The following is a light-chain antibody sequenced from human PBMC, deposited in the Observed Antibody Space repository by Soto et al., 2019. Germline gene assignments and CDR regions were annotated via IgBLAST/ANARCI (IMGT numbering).Light chain of an antibody. CDR2: EVT. CDR1: RRDVGGYNY. CDR3: SSYAGSNNV. V-gene: IGLV2-14*01. Sequence: QSVLTQPASVSGSPGQSITISCTGTRRDVGGYNYVSWYQQYPGKSPKLLIYEVTHRPSGVSNRFSGSKSGNTASLTVSGLQAEDEADYYCSSYAGSNNVFGTGTKVTVL. J-gene: IGLJ1*01.